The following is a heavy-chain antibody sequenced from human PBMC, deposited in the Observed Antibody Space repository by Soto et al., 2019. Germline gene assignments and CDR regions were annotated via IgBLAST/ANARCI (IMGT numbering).Heavy chain of an antibody. CDR3: VRLIGNSWLDS. V-gene: IGHV3-30-3*01. CDR2: ISYDGSNT. J-gene: IGHJ5*01. D-gene: IGHD2-8*01. CDR1: GFTFSNYA. Sequence: GGSLRLSCAASGFTFSNYAMHWVRQAPGKGLEWVAVISYDGSNTYYAVSVKSRITINPDPSNNQLSLQLNSVTPDDTAVYYCVRLIGNSWLDSWGQGTLVTVSS.